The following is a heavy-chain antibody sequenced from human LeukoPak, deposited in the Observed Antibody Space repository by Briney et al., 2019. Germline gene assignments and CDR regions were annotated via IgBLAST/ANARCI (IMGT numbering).Heavy chain of an antibody. CDR3: AKGMVRGVIPDY. D-gene: IGHD3-10*01. V-gene: IGHV3-23*01. Sequence: PGGSLRLSCAASGFTFSGYAMSWVRQPPGKGLEWVSAISGGGVSTYYADSIKGRFTISRDDSKNTLYLQMNSLRAEDTAVYYCAKGMVRGVIPDYWGQGTLVTVSS. CDR1: GFTFSGYA. CDR2: ISGGGVST. J-gene: IGHJ4*02.